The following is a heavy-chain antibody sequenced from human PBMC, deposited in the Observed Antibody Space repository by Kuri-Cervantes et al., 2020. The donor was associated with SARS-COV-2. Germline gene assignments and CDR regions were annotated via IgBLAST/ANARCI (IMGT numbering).Heavy chain of an antibody. V-gene: IGHV4-61*02. D-gene: IGHD3-3*01. CDR2: IYTSGST. CDR3: ARHTIFGAHDAFDI. CDR1: GGSISSSSYY. Sequence: SETLSLTCTVSGGSISSSSYYWSWIRQPAGKGLEWIGRIYTSGSTNYNPSLKSRVTMSVDTSKNQFSLKLSSVTAADTAVYYCARHTIFGAHDAFDIWGQGTMVTVSS. J-gene: IGHJ3*02.